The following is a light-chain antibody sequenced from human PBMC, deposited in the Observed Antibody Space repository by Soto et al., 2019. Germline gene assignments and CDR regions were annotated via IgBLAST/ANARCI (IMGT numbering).Light chain of an antibody. Sequence: QSSLTQPASVSGSPGQSITISCTGTSSDVGGYNYVFWYQQHPGKAPKLMIYDVSNRPSGVSNRFSGSKSGNTASLTISGLQAEDEADYYCSSYTSSSTLGFGTGTKLTV. J-gene: IGLJ1*01. V-gene: IGLV2-14*01. CDR3: SSYTSSSTLG. CDR2: DVS. CDR1: SSDVGGYNY.